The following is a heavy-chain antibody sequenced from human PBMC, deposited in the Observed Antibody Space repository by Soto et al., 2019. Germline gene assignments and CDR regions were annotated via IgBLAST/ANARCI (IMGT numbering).Heavy chain of an antibody. J-gene: IGHJ6*03. CDR3: ARDFPLLWFGERYYYYMDV. Sequence: PRGSLRLSCAASGFTFSSYAMHWVRQAPGKGLEYVSAISSNGGSTYYANSVKGRFTISRDNSKNTLYLQMGSLRAEDMAVYYCARDFPLLWFGERYYYYMDVWGKGTTVTVSS. CDR1: GFTFSSYA. CDR2: ISSNGGST. V-gene: IGHV3-64*01. D-gene: IGHD3-10*01.